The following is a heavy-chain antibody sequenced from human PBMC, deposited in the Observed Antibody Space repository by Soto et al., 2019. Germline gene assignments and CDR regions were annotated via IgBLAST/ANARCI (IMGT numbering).Heavy chain of an antibody. J-gene: IGHJ6*02. CDR1: GFTFADYA. D-gene: IGHD3-3*01. Sequence: GGSLRLSCAASGFTFADYAMHWVRQAPGRGLGWVSGISWNSGSISYSDYVKGRCTISTDKSKNSLYLQMNRLRGEDTALYYCAKDIFPRGFWSGYVNYYYYYGMDVWGQGTTVTVSS. CDR3: AKDIFPRGFWSGYVNYYYYYGMDV. V-gene: IGHV3-9*01. CDR2: ISWNSGSI.